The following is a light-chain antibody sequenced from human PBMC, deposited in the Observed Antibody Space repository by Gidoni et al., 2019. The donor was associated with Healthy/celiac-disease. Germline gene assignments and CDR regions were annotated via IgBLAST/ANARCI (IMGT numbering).Light chain of an antibody. CDR3: AAWDDSLSGHYV. V-gene: IGLV1-47*02. CDR1: SSNIGSNY. J-gene: IGLJ1*01. Sequence: QSVLTQPPSASGTPVQRVTISCSGSSSNIGSNYGYWYQQLPGTAPKLLIYSKNQRPSGVPDRFSGSKSGTSASLAISGLRSEDEADYYCAAWDDSLSGHYVFGTGTKVTVL. CDR2: SKN.